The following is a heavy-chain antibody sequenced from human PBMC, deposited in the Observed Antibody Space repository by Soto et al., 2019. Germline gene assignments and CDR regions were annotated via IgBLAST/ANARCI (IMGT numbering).Heavy chain of an antibody. J-gene: IGHJ6*03. V-gene: IGHV4-59*08. D-gene: IGHD6-19*01. CDR2: IYYSGST. CDR1: GGSISSYY. CDR3: AGDSSGWYYYYYYMDV. Sequence: SETLSLTYTVSGGSISSYYWSWIRQPPGKGLEWIGYIYYSGSTNYNPSLKSRVTISVDTSKNQFSLKLSSVTAADTAVYYCAGDSSGWYYYYYYMDVWGKGTTVTVSS.